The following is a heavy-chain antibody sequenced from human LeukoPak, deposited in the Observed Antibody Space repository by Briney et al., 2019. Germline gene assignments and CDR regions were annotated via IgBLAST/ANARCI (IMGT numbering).Heavy chain of an antibody. J-gene: IGHJ3*02. V-gene: IGHV3-72*01. D-gene: IGHD1-7*01. CDR3: VRRNYVAFDI. Sequence: GGSLRLSCAASGFIFSDQYMAWVRQAPGKGLEWVGRTQNKANSYSMVYAASVRGRFTISRDDSKNSLSLQMNSLKTEDTAVYYCVRRNYVAFDIWGQGTMVIVSS. CDR1: GFIFSDQY. CDR2: TQNKANSYSM.